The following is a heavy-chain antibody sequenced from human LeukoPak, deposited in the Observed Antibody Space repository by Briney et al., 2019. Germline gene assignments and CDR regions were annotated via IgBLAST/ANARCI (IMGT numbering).Heavy chain of an antibody. CDR2: INKDGSSI. Sequence: PGGSLRLSCAASGFTFSSYWMHWVRQVPGKGLVWVSRINKDGSSITYADSVKGRFAISRDNAKNTLYLQMNSLRAEDTAVYYCARGYTYGSIDYWGQGTLVTVSS. V-gene: IGHV3-74*03. CDR1: GFTFSSYW. D-gene: IGHD5-18*01. CDR3: ARGYTYGSIDY. J-gene: IGHJ4*02.